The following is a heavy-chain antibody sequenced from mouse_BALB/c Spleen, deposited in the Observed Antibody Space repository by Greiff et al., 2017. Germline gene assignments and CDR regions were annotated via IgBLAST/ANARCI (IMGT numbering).Heavy chain of an antibody. J-gene: IGHJ4*01. CDR3: ARYDYDLYYYAMDY. CDR1: GYAFSSYW. V-gene: IGHV1-80*01. Sequence: QVQLKQSGAELVRPGSSVKISCKASGYAFSSYWMNWVKQRPGQGLEWIGQIYPGDGDTNYNGKFKGKATLTADKSSSTAYMQLSSLTSEESAVYFCARYDYDLYYYAMDYWGQGTSVTVSS. CDR2: IYPGDGDT. D-gene: IGHD2-4*01.